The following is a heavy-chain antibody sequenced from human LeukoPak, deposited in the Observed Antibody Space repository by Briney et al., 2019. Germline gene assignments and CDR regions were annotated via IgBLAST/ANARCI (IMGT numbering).Heavy chain of an antibody. CDR1: GGSISNYD. J-gene: IGHJ3*02. Sequence: PSETLSLTCTVSGGSISNYDWSWIRQPPGKGLEWIWYIYYTGSANYNPSLKRRVTMSVVTSKNQFSLRLASVTAADKAVYYCARHSSSWYHAFTIWGQGTMVTVSS. CDR2: IYYTGSA. CDR3: ARHSSSWYHAFTI. V-gene: IGHV4-59*08. D-gene: IGHD6-13*01.